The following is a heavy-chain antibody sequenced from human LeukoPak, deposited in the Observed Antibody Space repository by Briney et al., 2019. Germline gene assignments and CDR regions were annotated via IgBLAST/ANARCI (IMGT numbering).Heavy chain of an antibody. CDR2: IRSKAYGGTT. V-gene: IGHV3-49*04. D-gene: IGHD6-19*01. J-gene: IGHJ1*01. CDR1: GFTFGDYA. CDR3: TRQEQWLVRVYFQH. Sequence: GSLRLSRTASGFTFGDYAMSWVRQAPGKGLEWVGFIRSKAYGGTTEYAASVKGRFTISRDDSKSIAYLQMNSLKTEDTAVYYCTRQEQWLVRVYFQHWGQGTLVTVSS.